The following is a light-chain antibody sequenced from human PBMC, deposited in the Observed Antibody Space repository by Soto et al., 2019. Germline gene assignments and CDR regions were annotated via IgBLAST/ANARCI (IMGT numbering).Light chain of an antibody. CDR3: QSYDNSLNGYV. CDR2: DVS. Sequence: QSALTQPRSVSGSPGQSVTISCTGTSSDVGGYNYVSWYQQYSGKAPKVMIYDVSKRPSGVPDRFSGSKSGNTASLTISGLQAEDEADYYCQSYDNSLNGYVFGTGTKLTVL. CDR1: SSDVGGYNY. J-gene: IGLJ1*01. V-gene: IGLV2-11*01.